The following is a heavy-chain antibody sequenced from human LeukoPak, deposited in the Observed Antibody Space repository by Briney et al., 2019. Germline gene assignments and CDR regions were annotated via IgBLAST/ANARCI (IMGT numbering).Heavy chain of an antibody. CDR2: IYHSGST. CDR1: GFTFSSYA. Sequence: LRLSCAASGFTFSSYAMSWVRQAPGKGLEWIGYIYHSGSTYYNPSLKSRVTISVDRSKNQFSLKLSSVTAADTAVYYCARDGSGGYSIAAAGTDYWGQGTLVTVSS. D-gene: IGHD6-13*01. V-gene: IGHV4-30-2*01. J-gene: IGHJ4*02. CDR3: ARDGSGGYSIAAAGTDY.